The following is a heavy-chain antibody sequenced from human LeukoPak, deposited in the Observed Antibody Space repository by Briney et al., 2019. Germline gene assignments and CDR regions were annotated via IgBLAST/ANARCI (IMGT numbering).Heavy chain of an antibody. CDR1: GGSISSYY. CDR3: ARGASSWDY. Sequence: LETLSLTCTVSGGSISSYYWSWIRQPPGKGLEWIGYIYYSGSTNYNPSLKSRVTISVDTSKNQSSLKVTSVTAADTAVYYCARGASSWDYWGHGTLVTVSS. D-gene: IGHD6-13*01. V-gene: IGHV4-59*01. CDR2: IYYSGST. J-gene: IGHJ4*01.